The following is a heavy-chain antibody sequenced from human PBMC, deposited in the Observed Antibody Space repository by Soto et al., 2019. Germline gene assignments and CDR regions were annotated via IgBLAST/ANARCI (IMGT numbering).Heavy chain of an antibody. CDR1: GGSISSSSYY. V-gene: IGHV4-39*01. CDR2: IYYSGST. J-gene: IGHJ4*02. CDR3: ARMGNYYDSSGYAYFDY. Sequence: SETLSLTCTVSGGSISSSSYYWGWIRQPPGKGLEWIGSIYYSGSTYYNPSLKSRVTISVDTSKNQFSLKLSSVTAADTAVYYCARMGNYYDSSGYAYFDYWGQGTLVTVSS. D-gene: IGHD3-22*01.